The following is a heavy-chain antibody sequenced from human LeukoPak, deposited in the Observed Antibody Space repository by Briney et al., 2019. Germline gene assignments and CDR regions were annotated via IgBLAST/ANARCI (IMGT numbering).Heavy chain of an antibody. CDR1: GFTFSSYS. D-gene: IGHD5-24*01. CDR2: ISSSSSYI. V-gene: IGHV3-21*01. CDR3: GRVLGEVATRGGGY. J-gene: IGHJ4*02. Sequence: GGSLRLSCAASGFTFSSYSMNWVRQAPGKGLEWVSSISSSSSYIYYADSVKGRFTISRDNAKNSLYLQMNSLRAEDTAVYYCGRVLGEVATRGGGYWGQGTLVTVSS.